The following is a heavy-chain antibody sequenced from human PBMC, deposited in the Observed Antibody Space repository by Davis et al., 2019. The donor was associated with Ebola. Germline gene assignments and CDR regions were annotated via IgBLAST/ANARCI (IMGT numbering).Heavy chain of an antibody. J-gene: IGHJ6*02. CDR3: ARELIAARRWGTYYYYGMDV. D-gene: IGHD6-6*01. CDR1: GFTFSDYY. CDR2: ISSSGSTI. Sequence: GGSLRLSCAASGFTFSDYYMSWIRQAPGKGLEWVSYISSSGSTIYYADSVKGRFTISRDNAKNSLYLQMNSLRAEDTAVYYCARELIAARRWGTYYYYGMDVWGQGTTVTVSS. V-gene: IGHV3-11*01.